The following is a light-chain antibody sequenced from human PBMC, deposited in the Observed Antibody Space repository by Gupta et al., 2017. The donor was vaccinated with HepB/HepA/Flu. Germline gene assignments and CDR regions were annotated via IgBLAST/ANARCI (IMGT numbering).Light chain of an antibody. Sequence: DIVLTQSPATLSVSPGERATLSCRPSQSVSSNLAWYQQKPGQAPRLLIYGASTRATAIPARFSGSGSGTEFTLTISSLQSEDFAVYYCQQYNNCPPWTFGQGTKVEIK. J-gene: IGKJ1*01. V-gene: IGKV3-15*01. CDR2: GAS. CDR3: QQYNNCPPWT. CDR1: QSVSSN.